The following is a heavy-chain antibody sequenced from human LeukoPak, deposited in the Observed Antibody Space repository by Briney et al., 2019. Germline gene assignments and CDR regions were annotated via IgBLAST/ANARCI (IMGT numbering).Heavy chain of an antibody. D-gene: IGHD6-13*01. CDR2: ISAYNGNT. V-gene: IGHV1-18*01. CDR3: ARDGYSSSWYEGAFGGYYYGMDV. Sequence: GASVKVSCKASGYTFTSYGISWVRQAPGQGLEWMEWISAYNGNTNYAQKLQGRVTMTTDTSTSTAYMELGSLRPDDTAVYYCARDGYSSSWYEGAFGGYYYGMDVWGQGTTVTVSS. CDR1: GYTFTSYG. J-gene: IGHJ6*02.